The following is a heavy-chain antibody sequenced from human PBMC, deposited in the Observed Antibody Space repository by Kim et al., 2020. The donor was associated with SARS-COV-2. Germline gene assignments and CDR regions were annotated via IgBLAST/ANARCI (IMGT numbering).Heavy chain of an antibody. CDR3: ATVFGPYSSNWYSIDS. V-gene: IGHV3-30*07. Sequence: MKGRFTISRDNSKNTMYLQMNSLRAEDTAIYYCATVFGPYSSNWYSIDSWGQGTLVTVSS. D-gene: IGHD6-13*01. J-gene: IGHJ4*02.